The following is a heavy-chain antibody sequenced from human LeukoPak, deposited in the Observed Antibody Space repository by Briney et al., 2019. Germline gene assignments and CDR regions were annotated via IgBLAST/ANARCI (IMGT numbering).Heavy chain of an antibody. Sequence: PSETLSLTCTVSGGSTTTHYWSWIRQPAGREVEWIGRVYNTGSTKYNPSLESRVTMSVDTSSNRFSLNLRSVTAADTAVYYCARDLLGDYGTFDIWGQGTMVTVSS. V-gene: IGHV4-4*07. J-gene: IGHJ3*02. CDR2: VYNTGST. CDR1: GGSTTTHY. CDR3: ARDLLGDYGTFDI. D-gene: IGHD4-17*01.